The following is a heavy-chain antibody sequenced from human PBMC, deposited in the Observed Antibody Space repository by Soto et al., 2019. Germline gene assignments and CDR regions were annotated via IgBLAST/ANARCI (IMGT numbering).Heavy chain of an antibody. CDR2: INPNGGVT. V-gene: IGHV1-2*04. D-gene: IGHD5-12*01. Sequence: QVQLVQSGAEVRKPGASVTVSCRSSGDSFNDYYIHWVRQAPGQGFEWMGWINPNGGVTKYAQKFQGWVSMTRDTSIRTVDMQLSRLRSDDTAVYYCAKESGGATATLDYYYFYMDVWGKGATVTVSS. CDR1: GDSFNDYY. CDR3: AKESGGATATLDYYYFYMDV. J-gene: IGHJ6*03.